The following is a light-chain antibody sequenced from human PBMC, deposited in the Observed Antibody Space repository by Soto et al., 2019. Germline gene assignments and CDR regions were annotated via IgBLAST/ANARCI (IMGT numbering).Light chain of an antibody. CDR1: SGHSSYA. CDR2: LSSDGSH. Sequence: QLGLTQSPSASASLGASVKLTCTLSSGHSSYAIAWHQQQPEKGPRYLMKLSSDGSHSKGDGIPDRFSGSSSGAERYLTISSLQSEDEADYYCQTWDTGARVVFGGGTKVTVL. CDR3: QTWDTGARVV. J-gene: IGLJ2*01. V-gene: IGLV4-69*01.